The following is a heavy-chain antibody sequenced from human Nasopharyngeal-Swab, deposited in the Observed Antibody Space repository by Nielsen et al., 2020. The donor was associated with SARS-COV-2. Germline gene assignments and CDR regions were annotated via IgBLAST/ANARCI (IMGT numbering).Heavy chain of an antibody. CDR3: ARDRTKSYYYDSSGYLIEAFDI. J-gene: IGHJ3*02. D-gene: IGHD3-22*01. Sequence: SETLSLTCTVSGGSISSYYWSWIRQPPGKGLEWIGHIYYRGSTNYNPSLKSRVTILVDTSKNQFSLKLSTVTAADTAVYSCARDRTKSYYYDSSGYLIEAFDIWGQGTMVTVTS. CDR2: IYYRGST. CDR1: GGSISSYY. V-gene: IGHV4-59*01.